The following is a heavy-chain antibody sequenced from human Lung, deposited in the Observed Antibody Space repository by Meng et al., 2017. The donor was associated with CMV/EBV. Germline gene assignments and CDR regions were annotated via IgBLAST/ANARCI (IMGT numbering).Heavy chain of an antibody. D-gene: IGHD3-16*01. CDR2: ISISRAYM. CDR1: GFTFSGYS. V-gene: IGHV3-21*01. CDR3: ARGYTGGELAAAFDI. J-gene: IGHJ3*02. Sequence: GESLKISCAAPGFTFSGYSMHWVRQAPGKGLEWVSSISISRAYMLYADSVKGRFTISRDNAKNSLYLQINSLRAEDTAVYYCARGYTGGELAAAFDIWGPGTMVTVSS.